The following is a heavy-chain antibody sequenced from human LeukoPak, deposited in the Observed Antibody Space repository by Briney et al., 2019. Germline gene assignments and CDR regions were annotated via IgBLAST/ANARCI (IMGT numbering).Heavy chain of an antibody. D-gene: IGHD3-10*01. CDR3: ASPPPTYYYGSGSYYNYGMDV. J-gene: IGHJ6*02. V-gene: IGHV1-2*04. CDR1: GYTFTGYY. CDR2: INPNSGGT. Sequence: ASVKVSCKASGYTFTGYYMHWVRQAPGQGLEWMGWINPNSGGTNYAQKFQGWVTMTRDTSISTAYMELSRLRSDDTAVYYCASPPPTYYYGSGSYYNYGMDVWGQGTTVTVSS.